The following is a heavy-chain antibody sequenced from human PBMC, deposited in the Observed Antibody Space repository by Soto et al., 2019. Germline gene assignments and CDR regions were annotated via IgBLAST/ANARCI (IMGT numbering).Heavy chain of an antibody. CDR1: GGSLRGHY. Sequence: SETLSLTCAVSGGSLRGHYWSWIRQSPEKGLEWIGEINHSVFTNYNPTLKSRVTISRDASKNQFSLRLSSMTAADSAVYFCARAAVKLGATLFDSWGQGTLVTVSS. CDR3: ARAAVKLGATLFDS. J-gene: IGHJ4*02. V-gene: IGHV4-34*01. D-gene: IGHD1-26*01. CDR2: INHSVFT.